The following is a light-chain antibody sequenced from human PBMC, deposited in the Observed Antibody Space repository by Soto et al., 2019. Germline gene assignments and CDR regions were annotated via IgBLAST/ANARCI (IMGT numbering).Light chain of an antibody. CDR1: SSIIGSYD. J-gene: IGLJ2*01. Sequence: QSVLTQPPSVSAAPGQKVTISCSGSSSIIGSYDISWYQQLPGTAPKLLIYDDDKRPSGIPDRFSGSKSGTSATLGITGLQTGDEADYYCGAWDSSLSAQVFGGGTKVTVL. V-gene: IGLV1-51*01. CDR2: DDD. CDR3: GAWDSSLSAQV.